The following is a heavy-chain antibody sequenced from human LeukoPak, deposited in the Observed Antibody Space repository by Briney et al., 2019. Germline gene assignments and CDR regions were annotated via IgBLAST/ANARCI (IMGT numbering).Heavy chain of an antibody. J-gene: IGHJ5*02. CDR1: GFTFSSYW. V-gene: IGHV3-7*01. Sequence: GGSLRLSCAASGFTFSSYWMSWVRQAPGKGLEWVANIKQDVSEKYYVDSVKGRFTISRDNAKNSHYLRMSSLRAEDTAVYYCARTQGYYDFWSGYYPSEQNNWFDPWGQGTLVTVSS. CDR2: IKQDVSEK. D-gene: IGHD3-3*01. CDR3: ARTQGYYDFWSGYYPSEQNNWFDP.